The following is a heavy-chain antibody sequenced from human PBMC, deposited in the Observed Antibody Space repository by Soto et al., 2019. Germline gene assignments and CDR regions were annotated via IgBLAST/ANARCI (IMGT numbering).Heavy chain of an antibody. J-gene: IGHJ4*02. CDR2: ISSSGSTI. V-gene: IGHV3-11*01. CDR1: GFTFSDYY. Sequence: PGGSLRLSCAASGFTFSDYYMSWIRQAPGKGLEWVSCISSSGSTIYYADSVKGRFTISRDNAKNSLYLQMNSLRAEDTAVYYCARFSRYCSGGSCYLTYWGQGSLVTVSS. CDR3: ARFSRYCSGGSCYLTY. D-gene: IGHD2-15*01.